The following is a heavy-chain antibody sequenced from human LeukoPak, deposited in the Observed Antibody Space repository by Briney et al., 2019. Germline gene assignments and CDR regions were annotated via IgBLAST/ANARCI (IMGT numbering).Heavy chain of an antibody. CDR2: VSANGGTI. D-gene: IGHD3-16*01. J-gene: IGHJ4*02. CDR3: VSAYGGLLDY. CDR1: GFIFSIYE. V-gene: IGHV3-48*03. Sequence: GWSLRLSCGASGFIFSIYEMNWVRQAPGKGLEWISYVSANGGTIYHADSVRGRFTISRDNAKDSLYLQMNSLRAEDTALYYCVSAYGGLLDYWGQGTLVTVSS.